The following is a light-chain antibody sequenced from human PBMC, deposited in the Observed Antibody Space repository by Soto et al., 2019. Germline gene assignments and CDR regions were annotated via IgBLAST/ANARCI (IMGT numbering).Light chain of an antibody. V-gene: IGKV3-20*01. CDR2: GTS. Sequence: EIVLTQSPGTLSLSPGERATHSCRASQSVSSSYLAWYQQKPGQAPRLLIYGTSKRANGIPDRFRGSGSGTDFTLTISKLEPEDFAVYYCQQYDRSPWTFGQGAKVEVK. CDR1: QSVSSSY. CDR3: QQYDRSPWT. J-gene: IGKJ1*01.